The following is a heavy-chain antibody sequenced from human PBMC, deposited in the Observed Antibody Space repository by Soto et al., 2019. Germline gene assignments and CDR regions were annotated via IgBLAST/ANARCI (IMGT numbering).Heavy chain of an antibody. V-gene: IGHV4-59*01. D-gene: IGHD2-15*01. J-gene: IGHJ5*02. CDR3: ARDQYYCSGGSCYPNLFDP. Sequence: SETLSLTCTVSGGSISSYYWSWIRQPPGKGLEWIGYIYYSGSTNYNPSLKSRVTISVDTSKNQFSLKLSSVTAADTAVYYCARDQYYCSGGSCYPNLFDPWGQGTLVTVSS. CDR2: IYYSGST. CDR1: GGSISSYY.